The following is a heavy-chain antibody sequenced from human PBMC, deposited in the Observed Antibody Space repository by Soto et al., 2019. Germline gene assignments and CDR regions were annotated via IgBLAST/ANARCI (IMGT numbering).Heavy chain of an antibody. CDR1: GYTFTSYG. CDR3: ARDRIIRIAALERGNYYYGMDV. CDR2: ISAYNGNT. J-gene: IGHJ6*02. Sequence: ASVKVSCKASGYTFTSYGISWVRQAPGQGLEWMGWISAYNGNTNYAQKLQGRVTMTTDTSTSTAYMELRSLRSDDTAVYYCARDRIIRIAALERGNYYYGMDVWGQGTTVTVSS. V-gene: IGHV1-18*04. D-gene: IGHD6-13*01.